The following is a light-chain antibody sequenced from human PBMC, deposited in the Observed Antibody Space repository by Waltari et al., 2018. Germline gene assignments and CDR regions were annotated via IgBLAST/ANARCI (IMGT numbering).Light chain of an antibody. J-gene: IGKJ4*01. Sequence: DIQMTQSPSTLSASVGDRVTITCRASQSISSWLAWYQKKPGKAHKLLIYKASSLESGVPSRFSGSGSGTEFTLTISSLQPDDFATYYCQQYNSYSLTFGGGTKVEIK. CDR2: KAS. CDR3: QQYNSYSLT. CDR1: QSISSW. V-gene: IGKV1-5*03.